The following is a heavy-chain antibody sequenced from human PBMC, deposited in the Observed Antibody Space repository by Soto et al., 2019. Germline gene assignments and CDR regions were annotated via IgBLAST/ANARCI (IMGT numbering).Heavy chain of an antibody. D-gene: IGHD3-16*01. CDR1: GGSIRSYY. CDR3: GRALFGRSTWFDP. CDR2: IYYSGST. Sequence: PSETLSLTCTVSGGSIRSYYWSWIRQPPGKGLEWIGYIYYSGSTNYNPSLKSRVTISVDTSKNQFSLKLSSVTAADTAVYYCGRALFGRSTWFDPWGQGTRVTVSS. V-gene: IGHV4-59*01. J-gene: IGHJ5*02.